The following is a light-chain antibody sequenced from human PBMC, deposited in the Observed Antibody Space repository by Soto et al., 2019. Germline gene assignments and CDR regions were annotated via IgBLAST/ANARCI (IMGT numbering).Light chain of an antibody. CDR2: EAS. J-gene: IGKJ2*01. V-gene: IGKV1-5*03. Sequence: DIQMTQSPSTLSASVGDRVTITCRASQTVYNWLAWYQQKPGKAPKLLIYEASTLQSGVPSRFSGSGSGTEFTLAISRLQPDDFAIYYCQQYSSYSPYTFGQGTKVEIX. CDR3: QQYSSYSPYT. CDR1: QTVYNW.